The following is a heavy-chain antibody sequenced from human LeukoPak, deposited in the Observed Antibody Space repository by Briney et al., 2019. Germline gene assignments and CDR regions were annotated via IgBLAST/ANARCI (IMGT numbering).Heavy chain of an antibody. V-gene: IGHV3-74*01. CDR2: INSDGSIT. J-gene: IGHJ6*03. Sequence: PGGSLRLSCAASGFTFSTHWMHWVRQAPGKGLVWVSRINSDGSITSYADSVKGRLTISRDNAKNTLYLQMNSLRAEDTAVYYCARENYGSGFTYYYYYYMDVWGKGTTVTVSS. CDR1: GFTFSTHW. D-gene: IGHD3-10*01. CDR3: ARENYGSGFTYYYYYYMDV.